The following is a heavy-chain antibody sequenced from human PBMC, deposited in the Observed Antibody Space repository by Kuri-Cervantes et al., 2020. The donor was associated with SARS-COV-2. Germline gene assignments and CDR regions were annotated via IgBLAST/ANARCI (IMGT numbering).Heavy chain of an antibody. CDR1: GFTFSGHW. D-gene: IGHD6-19*01. Sequence: GGSLRLSCAASGFTFSGHWIHWVRQAPGKGLVWVSRINPDGSYTNNADSVKGRFTLSRDNAKNMLFLQMNSLRAEDTAVYYCARGLEWLVPTWNYYYGMDVWGQGATVTGSS. J-gene: IGHJ6*02. V-gene: IGHV3-74*01. CDR2: INPDGSYT. CDR3: ARGLEWLVPTWNYYYGMDV.